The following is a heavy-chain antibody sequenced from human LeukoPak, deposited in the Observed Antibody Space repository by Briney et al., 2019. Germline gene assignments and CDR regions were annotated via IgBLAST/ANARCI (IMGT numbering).Heavy chain of an antibody. J-gene: IGHJ1*01. V-gene: IGHV4-61*02. Sequence: PSETLSLTCTVSGGSIRTGSYYWSWIRQPAGKELQWIGRIFTSGSTNYNPSLKSRVTISVDTSKNQFSLKLSSVTAADTAVYYCARDSSSPRAKYFQHWGQGTLVTVSS. D-gene: IGHD6-6*01. CDR1: GGSIRTGSYY. CDR3: ARDSSSPRAKYFQH. CDR2: IFTSGST.